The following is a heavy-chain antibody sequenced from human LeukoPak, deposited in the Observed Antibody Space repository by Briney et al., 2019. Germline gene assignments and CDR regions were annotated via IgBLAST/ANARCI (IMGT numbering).Heavy chain of an antibody. CDR3: ARNVGGGSRYDFWSGYIKIDP. J-gene: IGHJ5*02. D-gene: IGHD3-3*01. Sequence: SETLSLTCAVYGGSSSGYYWSWIRQPPGKGLEWIGEINHSGSTNYNPSLNSRITISVDTSKNQFSLRLSSVTAADTAVYYCARNVGGGSRYDFWSGYIKIDPWGQGTLVTVSS. V-gene: IGHV4-34*01. CDR1: GGSSSGYY. CDR2: INHSGST.